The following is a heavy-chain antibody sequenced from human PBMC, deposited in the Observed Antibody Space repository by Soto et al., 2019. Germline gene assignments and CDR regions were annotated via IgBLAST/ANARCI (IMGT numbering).Heavy chain of an antibody. J-gene: IGHJ4*02. CDR2: ISGSSGST. CDR3: AKGDWNDYYFDD. Sequence: GGSLRLSCAASGFTFSSYAMSWVRQAPGKGLEWVSAISGSSGSTYYADSVKGRFTISRDNSKNTLYLQMSSLRAEDTAVYYWAKGDWNDYYFDDWGQGTLVTVSS. D-gene: IGHD1-1*01. V-gene: IGHV3-23*01. CDR1: GFTFSSYA.